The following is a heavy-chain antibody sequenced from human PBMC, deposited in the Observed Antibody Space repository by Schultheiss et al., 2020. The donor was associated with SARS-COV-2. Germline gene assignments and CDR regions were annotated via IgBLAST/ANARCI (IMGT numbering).Heavy chain of an antibody. D-gene: IGHD2-2*01. CDR1: GFTFSSYS. CDR3: AREAVVVPAALSDAFDI. Sequence: GGSLRLSCAASGFTFSSYSMNWVRQAPGKGLEWVSSISSSSSYIYYADSVKGRFTISRDNSKNTLYLQMNSLRAEDTAVYYCAREAVVVPAALSDAFDIWGQGTMVTVSS. J-gene: IGHJ3*02. CDR2: ISSSSSYI. V-gene: IGHV3-21*04.